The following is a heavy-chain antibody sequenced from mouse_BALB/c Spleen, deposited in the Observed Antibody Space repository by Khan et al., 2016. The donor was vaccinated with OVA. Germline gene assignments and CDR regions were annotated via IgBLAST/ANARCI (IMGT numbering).Heavy chain of an antibody. J-gene: IGHJ2*01. CDR2: INPHIGET. V-gene: IGHV1-20*02. D-gene: IGHD1-1*01. CDR1: GYSFTGYF. Sequence: VRLQQSGPELVKPGASVKISCKASGYSFTGYFMNWVMQSHGKSLEWIGRINPHIGETLYNQKFKGKATLTVDESSSTVYMELRSLASEDSAIYYCARTDGSDFDYWGQGTTLTVSS. CDR3: ARTDGSDFDY.